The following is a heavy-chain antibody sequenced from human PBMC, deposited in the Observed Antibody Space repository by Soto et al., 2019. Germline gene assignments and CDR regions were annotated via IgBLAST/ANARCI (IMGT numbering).Heavy chain of an antibody. CDR3: AREGAIFGVVIYGMDV. V-gene: IGHV3-48*02. J-gene: IGHJ6*02. D-gene: IGHD3-3*01. Sequence: GGSLRLSCASSGFTFSSYSMNWVRQAPGKGLEWVSYISSSSSTIYYADSVKGRFTISRDNAKNSLYLQMNSLRDEDTAVYYCAREGAIFGVVIYGMDVWGQGTTVTVSS. CDR1: GFTFSSYS. CDR2: ISSSSSTI.